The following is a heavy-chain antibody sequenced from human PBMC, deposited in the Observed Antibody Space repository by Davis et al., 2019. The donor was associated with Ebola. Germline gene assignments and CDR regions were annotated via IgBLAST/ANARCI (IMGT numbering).Heavy chain of an antibody. CDR2: ISAYNGNT. J-gene: IGHJ4*02. CDR3: ARAQFPTTSDH. V-gene: IGHV1-18*01. D-gene: IGHD1-1*01. Sequence: ASVKVSCKASGYTFTGYDISWVRQAPGQGLEWMGWISAYNGNTNYAQKLQGRVTMTTDTSTSTAYMEVGSLRSDDTAVYYCARAQFPTTSDHWGQGTLVTVSS. CDR1: GYTFTGYD.